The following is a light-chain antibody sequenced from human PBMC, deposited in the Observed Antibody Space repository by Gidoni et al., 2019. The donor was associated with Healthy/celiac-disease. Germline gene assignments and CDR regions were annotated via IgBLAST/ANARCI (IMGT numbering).Light chain of an antibody. CDR1: ALPKQY. V-gene: IGLV3-25*03. CDR2: KDR. CDR3: LSADSSGTYVV. J-gene: IGLJ2*01. Sequence: SHKLTQPHSVSVSPVQTARITCSGDALPKQYAYWYQQKPDQAPVLVIDKDRARPSGIPERFSGSSSGTTVTFTISGVQAEDEADYYCLSADSSGTYVVFGGGTKLTVL.